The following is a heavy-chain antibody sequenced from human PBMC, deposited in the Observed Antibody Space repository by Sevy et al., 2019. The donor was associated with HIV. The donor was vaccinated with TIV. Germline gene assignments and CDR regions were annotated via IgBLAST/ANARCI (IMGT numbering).Heavy chain of an antibody. CDR2: MSYDGSTR. CDR3: ARDAGYSTGWYAGY. V-gene: IGHV3-30*09. J-gene: IGHJ4*02. D-gene: IGHD6-19*01. Sequence: GGYLRLSCAASGFSISPYAFHWVRQAPGKGLEWVALMSYDGSTRYYADSAKGRFAISKDNSKNTLYLQMNSLRIEDTAIYYCARDAGYSTGWYAGYWGQGTLVTVSS. CDR1: GFSISPYA.